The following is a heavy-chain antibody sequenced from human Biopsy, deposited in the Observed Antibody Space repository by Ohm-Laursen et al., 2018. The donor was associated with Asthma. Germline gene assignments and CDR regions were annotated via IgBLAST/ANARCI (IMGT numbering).Heavy chain of an antibody. Sequence: SLRLSCAASGFSFSNFAIHWVRQAPGKGLEWVSYISSSGATIYYADSVRGRFTISRDNAKNSLYLQMNSLRAEDTAVYYCARVMELELLDYWGQGTLVTVSS. CDR2: ISSSGATI. V-gene: IGHV3-11*01. CDR1: GFSFSNFA. J-gene: IGHJ4*02. D-gene: IGHD1-7*01. CDR3: ARVMELELLDY.